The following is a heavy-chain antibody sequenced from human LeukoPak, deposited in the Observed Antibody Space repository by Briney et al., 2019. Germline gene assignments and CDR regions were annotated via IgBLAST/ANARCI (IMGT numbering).Heavy chain of an antibody. V-gene: IGHV3-21*01. CDR1: GFTFSTYI. CDR2: ISSTTSYI. D-gene: IGHD4-17*01. J-gene: IGHJ4*02. CDR3: AKDMDHDYDDYGFDY. Sequence: GGSLRLSCAASGFTFSTYIMNWVRQAPGKGLEWVSSISSTTSYIYYADSLKGRFTISRDNAKNSLYLQMNSLRAEDTAVYYCAKDMDHDYDDYGFDYWGQGTPVTVSS.